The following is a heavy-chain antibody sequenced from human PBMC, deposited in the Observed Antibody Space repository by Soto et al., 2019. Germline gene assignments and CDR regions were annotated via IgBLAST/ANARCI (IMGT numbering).Heavy chain of an antibody. CDR2: IYYSGRT. V-gene: IGHV4-39*01. Sequence: SETLSLTCIVSGESISSSSYYWGWIRQPQGKGLEWIGSIYYSGRTYYNPSFKSRVTISIDTSKNQFSLKLSSVTATDTAVYYCARQRTTVVTQAYFDHWGQGALVTVSS. D-gene: IGHD2-21*02. J-gene: IGHJ4*02. CDR3: ARQRTTVVTQAYFDH. CDR1: GESISSSSYY.